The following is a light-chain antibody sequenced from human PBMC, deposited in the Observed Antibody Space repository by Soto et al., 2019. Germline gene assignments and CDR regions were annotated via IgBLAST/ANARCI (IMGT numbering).Light chain of an antibody. CDR3: CSYAGTYMV. V-gene: IGLV2-11*01. J-gene: IGLJ2*01. Sequence: QSALTQPRSVSGSPGQSVTISCTGTSSDVGGYDYVSWYQQHPGKAPKLMIYDVSERPSGVPDRFSGSKSGNPASLTISGLQAEDEAHYYCCSYAGTYMVFGGGTKLTVL. CDR1: SSDVGGYDY. CDR2: DVS.